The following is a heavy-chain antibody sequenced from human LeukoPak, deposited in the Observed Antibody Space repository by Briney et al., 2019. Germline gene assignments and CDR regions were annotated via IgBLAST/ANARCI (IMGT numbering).Heavy chain of an antibody. J-gene: IGHJ5*02. CDR3: ARGQYCSSTSCYPYWFDP. CDR2: ISSSSSYT. V-gene: IGHV3-11*05. CDR1: GFTFSDYY. D-gene: IGHD2-2*01. Sequence: GGSLRLSCAASGFTFSDYYMSWIRQAPGKGLEWVSYISSSSSYTNYADSVMSRFTISRDNANNSLYLQMSSLTAEDTAVYYCARGQYCSSTSCYPYWFDPWGQGTLVTVSS.